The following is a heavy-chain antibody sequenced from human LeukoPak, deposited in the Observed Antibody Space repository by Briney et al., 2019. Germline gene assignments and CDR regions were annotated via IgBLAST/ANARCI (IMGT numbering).Heavy chain of an antibody. D-gene: IGHD5-12*01. CDR3: ARDSGFMYRPRGAFDI. CDR1: GGSISSSNW. V-gene: IGHV4-4*02. Sequence: SETLSFTCAVSGGSISSSNWWSWVRQPPGKGLEWIGEIYHSGSTNYNPSLKSRVTISVDKSKNQFSLKLSSVTAADTAVYYCARDSGFMYRPRGAFDIWGQGTMVTVSS. CDR2: IYHSGST. J-gene: IGHJ3*02.